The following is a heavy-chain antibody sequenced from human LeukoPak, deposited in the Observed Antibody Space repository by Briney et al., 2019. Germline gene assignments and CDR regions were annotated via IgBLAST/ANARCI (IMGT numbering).Heavy chain of an antibody. J-gene: IGHJ4*02. CDR1: GYTFTSYY. V-gene: IGHV1-46*01. Sequence: ASVKVSCMASGYTFTSYYMHWVRQAPGQGLEWMGIINPSGGSTSYAQKFQGRVTMTRDTSTSTVYMELSSLRSVDTAVYSCARPSIAAAGNLDYWGQGTLVTVSS. D-gene: IGHD6-13*01. CDR3: ARPSIAAAGNLDY. CDR2: INPSGGST.